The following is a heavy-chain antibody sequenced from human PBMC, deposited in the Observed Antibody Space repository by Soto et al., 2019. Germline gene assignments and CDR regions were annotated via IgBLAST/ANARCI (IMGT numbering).Heavy chain of an antibody. CDR1: GFTFSGSA. Sequence: EVQLVESGGGLVQPGGSLKLSCAASGFTFSGSAMHWVRQASGKGLEWVGRIRSKANSYATAYAASVKGRFTISRDDSKNTAYLQMNSLKTEDTAVYYCNSGRGRDFDYWGQVTLVTVSS. J-gene: IGHJ4*02. D-gene: IGHD6-25*01. V-gene: IGHV3-73*01. CDR2: IRSKANSYAT. CDR3: NSGRGRDFDY.